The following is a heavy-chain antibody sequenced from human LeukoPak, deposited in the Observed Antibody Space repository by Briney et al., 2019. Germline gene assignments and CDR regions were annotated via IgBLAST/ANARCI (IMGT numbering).Heavy chain of an antibody. CDR2: IYYSGST. Sequence: SETLSLTCAVSGGSISSNSYYWGWIRQPPGKGLEWIGSIYYSGSTYYNPSLKSRVTISADTSKNQFSLKLYSVTAADTAVYYCATRKLGNDYWGQGTLVTVSS. J-gene: IGHJ4*02. D-gene: IGHD7-27*01. CDR1: GGSISSNSYY. V-gene: IGHV4-39*07. CDR3: ATRKLGNDY.